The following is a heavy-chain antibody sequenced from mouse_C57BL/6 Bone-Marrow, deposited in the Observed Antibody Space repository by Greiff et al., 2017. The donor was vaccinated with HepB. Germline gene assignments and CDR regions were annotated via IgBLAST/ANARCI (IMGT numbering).Heavy chain of an antibody. D-gene: IGHD1-1*01. CDR3: TGRVATEAMDY. CDR1: GYTFTDYE. V-gene: IGHV1-15*01. CDR2: IDPETGGT. Sequence: VKLLESGAELVRPGASVTLSCKASGYTFTDYEMHWVKQTPVHGLEWIGAIDPETGGTAYNQKFKGKAILTADKSSSTAYMELRSLTSEDSAVYYCTGRVATEAMDYWGQGTSVTVSS. J-gene: IGHJ4*01.